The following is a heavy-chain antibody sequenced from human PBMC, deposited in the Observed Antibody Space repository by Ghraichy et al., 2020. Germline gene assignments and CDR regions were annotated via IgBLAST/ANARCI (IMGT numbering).Heavy chain of an antibody. CDR1: GVSIRSSSHY. Sequence: SETLSLTCTVSGVSIRSSSHYWGWIRQPPGKGLEWIGSMDYSGGTYYNPSLKSRVTISVDTSTNKFSLNLSSVTAADTAVYYCALTPRAVAEDVFDIWGQRTMVTVSS. V-gene: IGHV4-39*01. J-gene: IGHJ3*02. CDR3: ALTPRAVAEDVFDI. D-gene: IGHD6-19*01. CDR2: MDYSGGT.